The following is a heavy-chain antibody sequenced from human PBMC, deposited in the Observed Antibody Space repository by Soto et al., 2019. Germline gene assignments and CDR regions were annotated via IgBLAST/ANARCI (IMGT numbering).Heavy chain of an antibody. CDR1: GFTFSSYW. D-gene: IGHD6-6*01. J-gene: IGHJ6*03. CDR3: ARDARYYYRDV. CDR2: INNDGSST. Sequence: EVQLVESGGGLVQPGGSLRLSCSASGFTFSSYWMHWVRQAPGKGLVWVSHINNDGSSTIYADSVRGRFTISRDNAKNTLYLEMNGLRAEDTAVDFCARDARYYYRDVWGKGTTVTVSS. V-gene: IGHV3-74*01.